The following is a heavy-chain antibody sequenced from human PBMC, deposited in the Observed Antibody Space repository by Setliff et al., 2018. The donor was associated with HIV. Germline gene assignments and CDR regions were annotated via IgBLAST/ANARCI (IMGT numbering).Heavy chain of an antibody. CDR2: IYYTGST. D-gene: IGHD3-16*01. CDR1: GASITRGGDF. V-gene: IGHV4-31*03. Sequence: PSETLSLTCSVSGASITRGGDFWRWIRQHPGKGLEWIGYIYYTGSTYYNPSLRSRVSISLDTSKNHFSLTVCSVTAADTALFYCARGGIKDLVDNWGQGTLVTVSS. J-gene: IGHJ4*02. CDR3: ARGGIKDLVDN.